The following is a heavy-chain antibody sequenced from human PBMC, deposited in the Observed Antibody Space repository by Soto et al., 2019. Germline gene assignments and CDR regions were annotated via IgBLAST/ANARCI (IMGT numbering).Heavy chain of an antibody. D-gene: IGHD3-22*01. CDR1: GGTFSSYT. V-gene: IGHV1-69*04. CDR2: IIPILGIA. Sequence: ASVKVSCKASGGTFSSYTISWVRQAPGQGLEWMGRIIPILGIANYAQKFQGRVTITADKSTSTAYMELSSLRSEDTAVYYCARDISPYYDSSGYYLPIWGQGTLVTVSS. J-gene: IGHJ4*02. CDR3: ARDISPYYDSSGYYLPI.